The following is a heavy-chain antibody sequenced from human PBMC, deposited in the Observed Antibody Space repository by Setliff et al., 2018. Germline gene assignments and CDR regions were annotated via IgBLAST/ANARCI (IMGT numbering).Heavy chain of an antibody. Sequence: PSETLSLTCTVSDGSLSTYYWSWIRQPPGKGLEFIGYVYYSGTANYSPSLRSRLTISVDTSKNQFSLKLRSVTAADTAVYYCARGPEMAAIDYWGQGTLVTVSS. D-gene: IGHD3-10*01. J-gene: IGHJ4*02. V-gene: IGHV4-59*01. CDR1: DGSLSTYY. CDR3: ARGPEMAAIDY. CDR2: VYYSGTA.